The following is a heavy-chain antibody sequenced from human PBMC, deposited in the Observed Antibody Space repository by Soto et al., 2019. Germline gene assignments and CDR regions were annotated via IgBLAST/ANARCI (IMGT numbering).Heavy chain of an antibody. CDR2: INHSGST. CDR1: GEPLSGYY. V-gene: IGHV4-34*01. J-gene: IGHJ6*02. Sequence: PSETLSLTWAVHGEPLSGYYWSWIRQSPGKGLEWIGEINHSGSTNYNPSLKSRVTVSVDTSKNHFSLKLSSVTAADTAVYYCARAYSTSSIYYYYGMDVWGQGTTVTVSS. CDR3: ARAYSTSSIYYYYGMDV. D-gene: IGHD6-6*01.